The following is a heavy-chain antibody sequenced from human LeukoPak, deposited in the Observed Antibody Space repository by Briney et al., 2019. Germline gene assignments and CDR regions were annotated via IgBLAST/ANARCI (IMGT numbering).Heavy chain of an antibody. J-gene: IGHJ4*02. Sequence: ASVKVSCKTSGYTFTTYHINWARQATGQGLEWLGWMNPYNGDRGYAQKFQGRLSITSDTSISTAYMELSSLKSDDTAVYFCARTTSLTASGYDCWGQGTLVTVSS. CDR1: GYTFTTYH. CDR3: ARTTSLTASGYDC. D-gene: IGHD4-17*01. V-gene: IGHV1-8*03. CDR2: MNPYNGDR.